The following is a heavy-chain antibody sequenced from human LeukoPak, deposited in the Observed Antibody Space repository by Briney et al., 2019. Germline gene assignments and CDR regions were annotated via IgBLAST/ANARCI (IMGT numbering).Heavy chain of an antibody. V-gene: IGHV4-38-2*02. CDR3: ARSGRDGSGYYLRYFDY. D-gene: IGHD3-22*01. CDR1: RYSIRSDYY. J-gene: IGHJ4*02. Sequence: SETLSLTCSVSRYSIRSDYYWGWIRQPPGKGLEWIASIYHSGYTYYNASFKSRVTLSVDTSKNQFSLNLRSVTAADTAVYYCARSGRDGSGYYLRYFDYWGQGSLVIVSS. CDR2: IYHSGYT.